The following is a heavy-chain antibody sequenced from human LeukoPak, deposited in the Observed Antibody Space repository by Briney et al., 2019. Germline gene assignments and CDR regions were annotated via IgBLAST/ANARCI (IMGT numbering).Heavy chain of an antibody. CDR1: GGSFSGHY. CDR2: INHSGST. CDR3: AREMLNGSGYFDY. V-gene: IGHV4-34*01. D-gene: IGHD3-3*01. Sequence: SETLSLTCAVYGGSFSGHYWSWIRQPPGKGLEWIGEINHSGSTNYNPSLKSRVTISVDTSKNQFSLKLSSVTAADTAFYYCAREMLNGSGYFDYWGQGTLVTVSS. J-gene: IGHJ4*02.